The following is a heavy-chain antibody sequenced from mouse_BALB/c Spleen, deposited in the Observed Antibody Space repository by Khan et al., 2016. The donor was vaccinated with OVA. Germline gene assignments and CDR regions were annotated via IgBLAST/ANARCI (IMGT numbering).Heavy chain of an antibody. Sequence: VQLQESGPGLVAPSQNLSLTYTVSGFSLSDYGVSWIRQPPGKGLEWLGVIWGGGSTYYNSDLKSRLSISKDNSKSQVFLKMSSLQSDDTAMFYCAKGVWSYYYTLDYWGQGTSVTVSS. J-gene: IGHJ4*01. CDR3: AKGVWSYYYTLDY. CDR2: IWGGGST. V-gene: IGHV2-6-5*01. CDR1: GFSLSDYG.